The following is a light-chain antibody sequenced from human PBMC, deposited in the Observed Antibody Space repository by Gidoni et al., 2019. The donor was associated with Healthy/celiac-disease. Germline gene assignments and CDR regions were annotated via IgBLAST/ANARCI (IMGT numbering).Light chain of an antibody. CDR3: QQYNNWPLWT. CDR1: QSVSSN. CDR2: GAY. Sequence: EIVMTQSPATLSVSPGERATLSCRASQSVSSNLAWYQQKPGQAPRLLIYGAYTRATGIPARFSGSGSGTEFTRTISSLQSEDFAVYYCQQYNNWPLWTFGQGTKVEIK. J-gene: IGKJ1*01. V-gene: IGKV3-15*01.